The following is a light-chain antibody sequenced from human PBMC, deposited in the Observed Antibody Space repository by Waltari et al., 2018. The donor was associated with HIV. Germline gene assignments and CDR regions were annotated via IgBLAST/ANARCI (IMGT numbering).Light chain of an antibody. CDR3: CSYVSNVI. CDR2: EVS. CDR1: SSDVATYKL. Sequence: QSALTQPASVSGSPGQSITISCPRTSSDVATYKLVSWYQQHPGQAPKRMIYEVSKLPSGVSDRFSGSKSGDTASLTISGLQAEDEADYYCCSYVSNVIFGGGTKLTVL. V-gene: IGLV2-23*02. J-gene: IGLJ2*01.